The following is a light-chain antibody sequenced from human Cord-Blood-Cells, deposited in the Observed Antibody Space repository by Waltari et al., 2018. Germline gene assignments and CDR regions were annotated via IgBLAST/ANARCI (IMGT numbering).Light chain of an antibody. J-gene: IGLJ2*01. CDR3: QAWDSSTYVV. CDR2: QDS. CDR1: TLGDKY. V-gene: IGLV3-1*01. Sequence: SYELTQPPSVSVSPGQTASITCPGDTLGDKYACWYQQKPGHSPVLVIYQDSKRPSGIPERFSGSNSGNTATLTISGTQAMDEADYYCQAWDSSTYVVFGGGTKLTVL.